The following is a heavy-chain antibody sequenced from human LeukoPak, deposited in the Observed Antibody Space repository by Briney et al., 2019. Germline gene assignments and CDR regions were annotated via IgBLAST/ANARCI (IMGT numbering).Heavy chain of an antibody. CDR3: ARGPGSGYYYYYMDV. J-gene: IGHJ6*03. D-gene: IGHD3-10*01. V-gene: IGHV4-61*02. Sequence: SQTLSLTCTVSGGSISSGSYYWSWIRQPAGKGLEWTGRIYTSGSTNYNPSLKSRVTISVDTSKDQFSLKLSSVTAADTAVYYCARGPGSGYYYYYMDVWGKGTTVTISS. CDR2: IYTSGST. CDR1: GGSISSGSYY.